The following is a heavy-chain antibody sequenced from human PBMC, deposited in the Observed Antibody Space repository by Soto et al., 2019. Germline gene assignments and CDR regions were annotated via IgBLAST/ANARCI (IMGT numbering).Heavy chain of an antibody. J-gene: IGHJ4*02. Sequence: EVQLVESGGGLVQPGGSPRLSCAASGFTFSSYDMNWVRQAPGKGLEWVSYISTSSGTIYYADSVKGRFTISRDNAKNSLYLQMNSLRAEDTAVYYCTRTYGEGYWGQGTLVTVSS. V-gene: IGHV3-48*01. CDR2: ISTSSGTI. D-gene: IGHD4-17*01. CDR3: TRTYGEGY. CDR1: GFTFSSYD.